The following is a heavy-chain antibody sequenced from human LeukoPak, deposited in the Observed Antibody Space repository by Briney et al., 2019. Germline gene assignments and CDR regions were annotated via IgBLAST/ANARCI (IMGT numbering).Heavy chain of an antibody. CDR1: GGSISKYY. V-gene: IGHV4-59*01. CDR2: IYYTGST. Sequence: SETLSLTCTVSGGSISKYYWSWIRQSPGKGLEWIGDIYYTGSTNYNPSLKSRVTISVDTSKNQFSLRLTSVTAADTAVYYCARDAYGSGSYYLNWFDPWGQGTLVTVSS. J-gene: IGHJ5*02. D-gene: IGHD3-10*01. CDR3: ARDAYGSGSYYLNWFDP.